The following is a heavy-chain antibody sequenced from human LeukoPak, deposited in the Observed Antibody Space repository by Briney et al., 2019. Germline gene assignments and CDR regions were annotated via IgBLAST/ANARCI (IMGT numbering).Heavy chain of an antibody. CDR3: ARDYHDTSGYYSLAY. CDR1: EFSVSSNY. J-gene: IGHJ4*02. CDR2: ISSGGNT. V-gene: IGHV3-53*01. Sequence: GGSLRLSCAASEFSVSSNYVSWVRQAPGKGLEWVSVISSGGNTYYVDSVKGRFAISRDNSKNTLYLQMNSLRAEDTAVYFCARDYHDTSGYYSLAYWGQGTLVTVSS. D-gene: IGHD3-22*01.